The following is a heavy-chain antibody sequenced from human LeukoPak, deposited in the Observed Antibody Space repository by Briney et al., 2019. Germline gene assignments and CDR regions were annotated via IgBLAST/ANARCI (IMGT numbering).Heavy chain of an antibody. J-gene: IGHJ4*02. CDR3: ARQTRDGSGSRGYSFDF. CDR2: IYPGDSDT. V-gene: IGHV5-51*01. CDR1: GYIFTHNW. Sequence: GESLKICCKGSGYIFTHNWIGWVRQMPGKGLEWMGIIYPGDSDTRYSPSFEGQVTISVDKSISTAYLQWSSLKASDTAMYYCARQTRDGSGSRGYSFDFWGQGTLVTVSS. D-gene: IGHD3-10*01.